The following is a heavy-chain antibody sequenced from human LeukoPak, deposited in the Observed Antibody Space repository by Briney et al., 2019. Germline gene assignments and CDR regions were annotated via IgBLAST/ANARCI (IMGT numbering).Heavy chain of an antibody. CDR3: ARAPRGVVVKSDAFDI. V-gene: IGHV4-59*01. Sequence: SSETLSLTCTVSGGSISNYYWNWIRQPPGKGLEWIGYIYYSGSTNYNPSLKSRVRTSVDTSKKQFSLKLSSVTAADTAVYYCARAPRGVVVKSDAFDIWGQGTMVTVSS. CDR1: GGSISNYY. CDR2: IYYSGST. D-gene: IGHD2-15*01. J-gene: IGHJ3*02.